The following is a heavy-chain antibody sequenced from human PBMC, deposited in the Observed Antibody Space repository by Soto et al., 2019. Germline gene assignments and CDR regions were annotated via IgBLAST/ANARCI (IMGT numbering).Heavy chain of an antibody. V-gene: IGHV3-48*01. Sequence: PGGSLRLSCAASGFTFSSYSMNWVRQAPGKGLEWVSYISSSSSTIYYADSVKGRFTISRDNAKNSLYLQMSSLRAEDTAVYYCARDSRTRITIFGVGSRNWFDPWGQGTLVTVSS. CDR2: ISSSSSTI. CDR1: GFTFSSYS. CDR3: ARDSRTRITIFGVGSRNWFDP. D-gene: IGHD3-3*01. J-gene: IGHJ5*02.